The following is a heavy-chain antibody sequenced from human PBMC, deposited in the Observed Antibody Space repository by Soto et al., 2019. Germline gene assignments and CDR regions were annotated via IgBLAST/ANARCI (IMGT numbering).Heavy chain of an antibody. CDR1: GFTFSSYA. CDR3: AKAMVGVARGFGP. CDR2: ISGSGGST. Sequence: GGSLRLSCAASGFTFSSYAMSWIRQAPGKGLEWVSAISGSGGSTYYADSLKGRFTISRDNSKNTLHLQMNSLRAEDTAVYYCAKAMVGVARGFGPWGQGTLVTVSS. J-gene: IGHJ5*02. D-gene: IGHD5-12*01. V-gene: IGHV3-23*01.